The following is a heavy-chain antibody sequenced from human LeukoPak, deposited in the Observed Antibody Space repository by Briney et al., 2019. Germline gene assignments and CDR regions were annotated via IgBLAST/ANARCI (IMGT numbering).Heavy chain of an antibody. CDR1: GFTFSSYE. J-gene: IGHJ4*02. CDR2: ISSSGSTI. V-gene: IGHV3-48*03. Sequence: GGSLRLSCAASGFTFSSYEMNWVRRAPGKGLEWVSYISSSGSTIYYADSVKGRFTISRDNAKNSLYLQMNSLRAEDTAVYYCARDSVATPFDYWGQGALVTVSS. CDR3: ARDSVATPFDY. D-gene: IGHD5-12*01.